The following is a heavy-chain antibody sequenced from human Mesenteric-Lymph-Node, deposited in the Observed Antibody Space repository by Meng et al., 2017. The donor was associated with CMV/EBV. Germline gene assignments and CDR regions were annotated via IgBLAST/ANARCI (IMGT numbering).Heavy chain of an antibody. V-gene: IGHV4-38-2*02. CDR3: AREILTGSDNYYGMDV. CDR2: IYHSGST. CDR1: GYSISSGYY. D-gene: IGHD3-9*01. Sequence: SETLSLTCTVSGYSISSGYYWGWIRQPPGTGLEWIGSIYHSGSTYYNPSLKSRVIISVDTSKKQFSLKLSSVTAADTAVYYCAREILTGSDNYYGMDVWGQGTTVTVSS. J-gene: IGHJ6*02.